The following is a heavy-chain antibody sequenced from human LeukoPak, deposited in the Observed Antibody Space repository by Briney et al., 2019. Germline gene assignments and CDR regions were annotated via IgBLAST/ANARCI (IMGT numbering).Heavy chain of an antibody. V-gene: IGHV4-61*02. CDR1: GGSISSGSYY. J-gene: IGHJ5*02. CDR3: ARQTGRFDP. Sequence: SQTLSLTCTVSGGSISSGSYYWSWIRQPAGKGLEWIGRIYTSGSTNYNPSLKSRVTISVDTSKNQFSLKLNSVTAADTAVYYCARQTGRFDPWGQGTLVTVSS. CDR2: IYTSGST.